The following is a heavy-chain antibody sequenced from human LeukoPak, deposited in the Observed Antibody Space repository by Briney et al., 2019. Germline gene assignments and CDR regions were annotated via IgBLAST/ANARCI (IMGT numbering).Heavy chain of an antibody. CDR2: NSASGGST. D-gene: IGHD1-1*01. Sequence: GGSLRLSCAASGFTFSSYAMSLVRRAPGKGLEWVSGNSASGGSTYYADSVKGRFTISRDNSKNTLYLQMNSLRAEDTAVYYCAKATGTTSVYYYYGMDVWGQGTTVTVSS. CDR3: AKATGTTSVYYYYGMDV. CDR1: GFTFSSYA. J-gene: IGHJ6*02. V-gene: IGHV3-23*01.